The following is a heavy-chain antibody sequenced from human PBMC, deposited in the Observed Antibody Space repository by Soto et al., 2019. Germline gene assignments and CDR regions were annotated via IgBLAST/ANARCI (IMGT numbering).Heavy chain of an antibody. CDR1: GYTFTSYA. D-gene: IGHD3-3*01. Sequence: ASVKVSCKASGYTFTSYAMHWVRQAPGQRLEWMGWINAGNGNTKYSQKFQGRVTITRDTSASTAYMELSSLRSEDTAVYYCSRRRFLSGSITRAQNQNWFDPWGQGTLVTVSS. J-gene: IGHJ5*02. CDR2: INAGNGNT. CDR3: SRRRFLSGSITRAQNQNWFDP. V-gene: IGHV1-3*01.